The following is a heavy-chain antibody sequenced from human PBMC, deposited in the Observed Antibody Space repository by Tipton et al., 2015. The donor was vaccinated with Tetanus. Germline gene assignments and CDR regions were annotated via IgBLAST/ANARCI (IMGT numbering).Heavy chain of an antibody. CDR1: GGSISSYY. V-gene: IGHV4-4*07. CDR3: ARLYSYGSLYWFDP. Sequence: TLSLTCTASGGSISSYYWSWIRQPAGKGLEWIGRIYTSGSTNYNPSLESRVTISVDTSKNQFSLKLRSVTAADTAVYYCARLYSYGSLYWFDPWGQGTLVTVSS. D-gene: IGHD5-18*01. J-gene: IGHJ5*02. CDR2: IYTSGST.